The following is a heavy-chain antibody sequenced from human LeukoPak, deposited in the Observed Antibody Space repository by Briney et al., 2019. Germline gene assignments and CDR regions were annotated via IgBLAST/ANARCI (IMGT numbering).Heavy chain of an antibody. V-gene: IGHV3-33*01. CDR2: IWYDGSNK. J-gene: IGHJ4*02. Sequence: QPGRSLRLSCAASGFTFSSYGMHWVRQAPGKGLEWVAIIWYDGSNKYYADSVKGRFTISRDNSKDTLYLQMNSLRAEDTAVYYCARGCSGGSCYVFDYWGQGTLVTVSS. CDR1: GFTFSSYG. D-gene: IGHD2-15*01. CDR3: ARGCSGGSCYVFDY.